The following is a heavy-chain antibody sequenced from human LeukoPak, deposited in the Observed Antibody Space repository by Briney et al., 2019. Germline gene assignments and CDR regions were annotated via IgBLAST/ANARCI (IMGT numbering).Heavy chain of an antibody. CDR3: ARSVVVITTPGFDY. V-gene: IGHV4-38-2*02. J-gene: IGHJ4*02. CDR1: GYSISSGYY. CDR2: IYHSGST. Sequence: PSETLSLTCTVSGYSISSGYYWGWIRQPPGKGLEWIGSIYHSGSTYYNPSLKSRVTISVDTSKNQFSLKLSSVTAADTAVYYCARSVVVITTPGFDYWGRGTLVTVSS. D-gene: IGHD3-22*01.